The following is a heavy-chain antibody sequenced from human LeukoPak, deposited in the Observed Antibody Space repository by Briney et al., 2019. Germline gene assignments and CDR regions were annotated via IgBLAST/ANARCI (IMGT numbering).Heavy chain of an antibody. CDR1: GGSISSSHW. CDR2: VDHSGSC. CDR3: ATQYLGYDY. Sequence: SGTLSLTCAVSGGSISSSHWWSWVRQPPGKGQEWIGEVDHSGSCNYNPSLKSRVTISVDTSKNQFSLKLSSVTAADTAVYYCATQYLGYDYWGQGTLVTVSS. V-gene: IGHV4-4*02. J-gene: IGHJ4*02. D-gene: IGHD2/OR15-2a*01.